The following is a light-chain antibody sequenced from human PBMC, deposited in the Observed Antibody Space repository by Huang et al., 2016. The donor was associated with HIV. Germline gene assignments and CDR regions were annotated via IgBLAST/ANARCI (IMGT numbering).Light chain of an antibody. CDR3: LQDYTYPWT. CDR1: QDIGND. J-gene: IGKJ1*01. Sequence: AIQMTQAPASLSASVGDRVTITCRASQDIGNDLGWYQQRLGKAPKLLASAASHLQRGGPSRFTGSGSGTHFTLTISGLQPEDFATYYCLQDYTYPWTFGQGTKVEI. CDR2: AAS. V-gene: IGKV1-6*01.